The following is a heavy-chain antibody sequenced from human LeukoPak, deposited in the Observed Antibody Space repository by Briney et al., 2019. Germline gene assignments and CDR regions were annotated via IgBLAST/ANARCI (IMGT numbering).Heavy chain of an antibody. CDR1: GGSISSHY. Sequence: SGTLSLTCTVSGGSISSHYWSWIRQPPGKGLEWIGYIYYSGSTNYNPSLKSRVTISVDTSKNQFSLKLSSVTAADTAVYYCARASGYYDFWSGYPHYFDYWGQGTLVTVSS. V-gene: IGHV4-59*11. D-gene: IGHD3-3*01. CDR3: ARASGYYDFWSGYPHYFDY. CDR2: IYYSGST. J-gene: IGHJ4*02.